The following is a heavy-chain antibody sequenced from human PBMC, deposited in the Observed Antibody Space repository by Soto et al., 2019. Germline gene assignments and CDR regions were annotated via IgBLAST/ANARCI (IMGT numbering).Heavy chain of an antibody. CDR1: GFTFSDYY. V-gene: IGHV3-11*04. J-gene: IGHJ2*01. D-gene: IGHD3-22*01. CDR3: ARAPLIVVVITYWYFDL. CDR2: ISSSSGTI. Sequence: GGSLRLSCAASGFTFSDYYMTWIRQAPGSGLEWVSYISSSSGTISYANSVKGRLTISRDNAKNSLYLQMNSLRAEDTAVYYCARAPLIVVVITYWYFDLWGRGTLVTVSS.